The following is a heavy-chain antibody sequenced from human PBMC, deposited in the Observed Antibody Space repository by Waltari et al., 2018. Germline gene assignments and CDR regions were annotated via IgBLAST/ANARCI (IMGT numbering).Heavy chain of an antibody. CDR2: IRHDRSSE. J-gene: IGHJ4*02. D-gene: IGHD6-19*01. CDR3: AKDIRNGWYADY. Sequence: QVQLVESGGGVVRPGGALRVSCVAHGCDFSYYGMHWLRQAPGKGLEWVAFIRHDRSSEHYGESVKGRFIISTENFKNTLYLQMNSLRIEDTGIYYCAKDIRNGWYADYLGQGTLVTVSS. V-gene: IGHV3-30*02. CDR1: GCDFSYYG.